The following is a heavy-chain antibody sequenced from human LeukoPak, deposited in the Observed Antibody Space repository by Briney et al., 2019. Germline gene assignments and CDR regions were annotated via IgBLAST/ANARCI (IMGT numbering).Heavy chain of an antibody. CDR1: GFSFSNYA. J-gene: IGHJ6*02. CDR3: ARDLEYSSSWYVSYGMDV. V-gene: IGHV3-21*01. D-gene: IGHD6-13*01. CDR2: ISSSSSFI. Sequence: GGSLRLSCTTSGFSFSNYAMDWVRQAPGKGLEWVSSISSSSSFIYYADSVKGRFTISRDNAKNSLYLQMNSLRAEDTAVYYCARDLEYSSSWYVSYGMDVWGQGTTVTVSS.